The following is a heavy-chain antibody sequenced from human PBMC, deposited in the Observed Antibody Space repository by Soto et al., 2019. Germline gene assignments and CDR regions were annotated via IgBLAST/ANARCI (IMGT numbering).Heavy chain of an antibody. CDR3: AKHYYFDS. CDR2: INTDGST. J-gene: IGHJ4*02. CDR1: GFTFSSYA. V-gene: IGHV3-23*01. Sequence: EVQLLESGGGLIQPGGSLRLSCATSGFTFSSYAMSWARQAPGTGLEWVSSINTDGSTYYPDSVKGRFTISRDNPRNTLYLQMNNLRAEDSAIYYCAKHYYFDSWGQGTLVTVSS.